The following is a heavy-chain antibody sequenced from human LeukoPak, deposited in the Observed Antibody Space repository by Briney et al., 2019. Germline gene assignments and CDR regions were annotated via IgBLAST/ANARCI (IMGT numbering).Heavy chain of an antibody. D-gene: IGHD2/OR15-2a*01. J-gene: IGHJ4*02. CDR3: VGYSTFDY. Sequence: GGSLRLSCAASGSTFSSYSMNWVRQAPGKGLEWVSYITSSSSTIYYADSVKGRFTISRDNAKNSLYLQMNSLRDEDTAVYYCVGYSTFDYWGQGTLVTVSS. V-gene: IGHV3-48*02. CDR2: ITSSSSTI. CDR1: GSTFSSYS.